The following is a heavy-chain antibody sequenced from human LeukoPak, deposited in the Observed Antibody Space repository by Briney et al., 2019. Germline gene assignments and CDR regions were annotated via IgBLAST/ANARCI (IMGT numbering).Heavy chain of an antibody. Sequence: PGGSLRLSCAASGFAFNTYSMNWVRQAPGKGLEWVSVIYSGGSTYYADSVKGRFTISRDNSKNSLYLQMNSLRAEDTAVYYCASANPILLDYYYYYYMDVWGKGTTVTVSS. V-gene: IGHV3-66*01. CDR2: IYSGGST. J-gene: IGHJ6*03. D-gene: IGHD3-3*01. CDR1: GFAFNTYS. CDR3: ASANPILLDYYYYYYMDV.